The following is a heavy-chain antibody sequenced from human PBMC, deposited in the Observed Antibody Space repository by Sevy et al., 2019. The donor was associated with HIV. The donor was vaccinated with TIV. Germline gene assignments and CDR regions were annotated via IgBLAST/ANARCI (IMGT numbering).Heavy chain of an antibody. CDR2: TRKKADGYTT. Sequence: GGSLRLSCVASGFTFSDHYMEWVRQAPGKGLEWVGRTRKKADGYTTEYAASVKGRFTISRDDSKNSLYVQMNSLKTEDTAVYYCATHAGIAAAGRVFYYWGQGTLVTVSS. CDR1: GFTFSDHY. D-gene: IGHD6-13*01. CDR3: ATHAGIAAAGRVFYY. V-gene: IGHV3-72*01. J-gene: IGHJ4*02.